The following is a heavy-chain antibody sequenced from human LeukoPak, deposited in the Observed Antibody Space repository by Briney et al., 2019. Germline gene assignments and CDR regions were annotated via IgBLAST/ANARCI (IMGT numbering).Heavy chain of an antibody. D-gene: IGHD1-26*01. J-gene: IGHJ4*02. CDR3: ARESGGYRPLDY. CDR1: GGSISGNY. CDR2: LYTSGST. V-gene: IGHV4-4*07. Sequence: PSETLSLTCTVSGGSISGNYWTWIRQPAGKGLEWIGRLYTSGSTNYNPSLKSRVTMSVDTSKNQFSLKVSSATAADTAMYYCARESGGYRPLDYWGQGTPATVSS.